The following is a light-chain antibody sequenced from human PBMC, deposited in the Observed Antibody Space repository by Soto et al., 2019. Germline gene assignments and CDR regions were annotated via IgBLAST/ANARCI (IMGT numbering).Light chain of an antibody. CDR3: TSYTSSSTPYV. CDR2: DVR. J-gene: IGLJ1*01. Sequence: QSVLPQPASVSGSPGQSITISCAGTSSDVGGYTYVSWYQQHPGKAPKLMIYDVRNRPSGVSNRFSGSKSGNTASLTISGLQAEDEADYYCTSYTSSSTPYVFGGGTKVTVL. V-gene: IGLV2-14*01. CDR1: SSDVGGYTY.